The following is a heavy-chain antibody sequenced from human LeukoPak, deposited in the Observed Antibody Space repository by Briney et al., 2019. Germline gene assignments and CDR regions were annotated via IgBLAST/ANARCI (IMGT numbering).Heavy chain of an antibody. J-gene: IGHJ4*02. CDR2: IHHSGST. Sequence: SETLSLTYTVSGGSISSSYWSWIRQSPGKGLEWIGYIHHSGSTNSNPPLKSRVTISVDTSKNQFSLKLSSVTAADTAVYYCARGLPVFYWGQGTLVTVSS. CDR3: ARGLPVFY. V-gene: IGHV4-59*12. CDR1: GGSISSSY.